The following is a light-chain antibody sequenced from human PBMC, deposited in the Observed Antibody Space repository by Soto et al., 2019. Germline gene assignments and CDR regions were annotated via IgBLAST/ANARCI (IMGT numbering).Light chain of an antibody. CDR1: QRVSSSY. CDR2: GGS. J-gene: IGKJ2*01. Sequence: EIVLTQSPDTLSLSPGERATFSCRASQRVSSSYLGWYQQKRGQAPRLLIYGGSTRATGIPDRFSGSGSGTDFTLTVSRLEPEDFAIYYCQQYNDYQYTFGQGTRLEIK. V-gene: IGKV3-20*01. CDR3: QQYNDYQYT.